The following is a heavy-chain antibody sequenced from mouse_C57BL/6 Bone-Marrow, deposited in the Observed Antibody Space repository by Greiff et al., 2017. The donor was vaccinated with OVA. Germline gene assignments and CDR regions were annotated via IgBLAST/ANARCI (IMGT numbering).Heavy chain of an antibody. CDR2: IYPGDGDT. V-gene: IGHV1-80*01. CDR3: ERSEGSNYEYAMDY. D-gene: IGHD2-5*01. Sequence: QVQLQQSGAELVKPGASVKISCKASGYAFSSYWMNWVKQRPGKGLEWIGQIYPGDGDTNYNGKFKGKATLTADKSSSTAYMQLSSLTSEDSAVSFCERSEGSNYEYAMDYWGQGTSVTVSS. J-gene: IGHJ4*01. CDR1: GYAFSSYW.